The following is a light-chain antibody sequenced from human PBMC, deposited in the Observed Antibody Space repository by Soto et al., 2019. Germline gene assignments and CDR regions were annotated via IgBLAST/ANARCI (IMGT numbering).Light chain of an antibody. V-gene: IGKV1-39*01. J-gene: IGKJ3*01. Sequence: DIQMTQSPFSLSASVGDRVTITCRASQSISRYLNWYQQKPGKAPKLLIYAASSLQSGVPSRFSGSQSGTDFTLPISGLQREDFGTYYCQQSYNMPFTFGPGTKVDVK. CDR3: QQSYNMPFT. CDR1: QSISRY. CDR2: AAS.